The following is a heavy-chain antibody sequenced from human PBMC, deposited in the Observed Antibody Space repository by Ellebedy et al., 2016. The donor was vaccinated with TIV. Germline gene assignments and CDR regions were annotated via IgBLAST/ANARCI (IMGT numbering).Heavy chain of an antibody. V-gene: IGHV1-18*04. CDR1: GYTFTSYD. J-gene: IGHJ6*02. CDR2: ISAYNGNT. Sequence: ASVKVSCKASGYTFTSYDISWVRQAPGQGLEWMGWISAYNGNTNYAQKLQGRLTMTTDTSTTTAYMELRSLRSDDTAVYYCATGDTGFRVYYGMDVWGQGTTVTVSS. CDR3: ATGDTGFRVYYGMDV. D-gene: IGHD7-27*01.